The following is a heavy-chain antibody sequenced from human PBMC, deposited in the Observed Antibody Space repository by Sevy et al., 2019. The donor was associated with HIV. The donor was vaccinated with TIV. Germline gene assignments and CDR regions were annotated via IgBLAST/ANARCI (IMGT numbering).Heavy chain of an antibody. CDR3: ARELISGRYYGMDV. Sequence: SETLSLTCTVSGGSISSYYWNWIRQSPGKGLEWIGYIYYTGSTNYNPSLKSRVTIPVDTSKNQFSLKLTSVTAADMAVYYCARELISGRYYGMDVWGQGTTVTVSS. D-gene: IGHD6-19*01. CDR2: IYYTGST. CDR1: GGSISSYY. J-gene: IGHJ6*02. V-gene: IGHV4-59*01.